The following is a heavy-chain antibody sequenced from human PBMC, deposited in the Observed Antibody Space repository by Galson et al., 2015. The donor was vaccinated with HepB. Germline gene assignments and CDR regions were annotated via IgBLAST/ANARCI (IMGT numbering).Heavy chain of an antibody. Sequence: SVKVSCKASGYTFSTYSITWVRQAPGQGLEWMGWISPDNRETDYARNLQGRVTMTTDTFTSTAYMELRTLRSDDTAVYYCARGALVGVVGGSLSNWFDPWGQGTLVTVSS. J-gene: IGHJ5*01. V-gene: IGHV1-18*01. CDR3: ARGALVGVVGGSLSNWFDP. CDR2: ISPDNRET. CDR1: GYTFSTYS. D-gene: IGHD2-15*01.